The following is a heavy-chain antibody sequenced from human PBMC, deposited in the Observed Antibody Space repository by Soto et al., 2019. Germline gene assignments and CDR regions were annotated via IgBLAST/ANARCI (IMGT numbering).Heavy chain of an antibody. Sequence: AGGSLRLSCEASGFTLSRNAITWVRQAPGKGLEWVSAISDSGGSTYYADSVAGRFTISRDNSRHTLYLQMNSLRAEDTAIYYCAKALGRDFSDFDSWGQGTQVTVSS. D-gene: IGHD3-10*01. CDR1: GFTLSRNA. CDR3: AKALGRDFSDFDS. CDR2: ISDSGGST. V-gene: IGHV3-23*01. J-gene: IGHJ4*02.